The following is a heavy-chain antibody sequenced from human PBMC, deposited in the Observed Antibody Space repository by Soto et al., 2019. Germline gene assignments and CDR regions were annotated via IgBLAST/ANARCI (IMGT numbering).Heavy chain of an antibody. CDR3: ARVEAVAGLYNYHGLDV. J-gene: IGHJ6*02. Sequence: QVQLVQSGAEVKKPGSSVKVSCKVSGGTFSNYAIDWVRLAPGHGLEWMGGIVPIFGTTYYTQKFQGRATIIADGSTTTAYLEMSSLRSEETAIYYCARVEAVAGLYNYHGLDVWGQGTAVTVSS. CDR1: GGTFSNYA. D-gene: IGHD6-19*01. V-gene: IGHV1-69*12. CDR2: IVPIFGTT.